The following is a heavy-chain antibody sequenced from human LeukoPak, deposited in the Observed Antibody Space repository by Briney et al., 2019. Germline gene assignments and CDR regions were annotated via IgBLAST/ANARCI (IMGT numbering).Heavy chain of an antibody. V-gene: IGHV3-23*01. CDR2: ISGSGGTT. Sequence: GGSLRLSCAASEFTFASYAMRWVRQAPGKGLEWVSTISGSGGTTYYADSVRGRFTISRDNSNNTLYLQMNSLRAEDTAVYYCAKDHTYDFWSGYPPGWLDPWGQGTLVTVS. D-gene: IGHD3-3*01. J-gene: IGHJ5*02. CDR3: AKDHTYDFWSGYPPGWLDP. CDR1: EFTFASYA.